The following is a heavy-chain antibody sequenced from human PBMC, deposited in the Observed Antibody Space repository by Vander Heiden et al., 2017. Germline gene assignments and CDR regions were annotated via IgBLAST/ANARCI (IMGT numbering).Heavy chain of an antibody. CDR3: AREGRLQWFPH. CDR1: GYTFTGHY. CDR2: ISPKSGET. J-gene: IGHJ4*02. V-gene: IGHV1-2*02. D-gene: IGHD3-22*01. Sequence: QVQLVQSGAELKKPGTSVQVSCKASGYTFTGHYMHWVRQTPGQGLEWMGWISPKSGETDYAQNFRGRVTLTADTSITTAYMELSGLTSDDTAIYYCAREGRLQWFPHWGQGTLVTVSS.